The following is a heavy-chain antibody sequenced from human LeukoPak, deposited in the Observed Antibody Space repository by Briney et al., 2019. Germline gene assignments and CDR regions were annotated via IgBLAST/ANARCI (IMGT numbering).Heavy chain of an antibody. CDR3: ARTVGYCSGGSCYERAFDI. D-gene: IGHD2-15*01. CDR2: IYYSGST. V-gene: IGHV4-59*01. CDR1: GGSISSYY. Sequence: SETLSLTRTVSGGSISSYYWSWIRQPPGKGLEWIGYIYYSGSTNYNPSLKSRVTISVDTSKNQFSLKLSSVTAADTAVYYCARTVGYCSGGSCYERAFDIWGQGTMVTVSS. J-gene: IGHJ3*02.